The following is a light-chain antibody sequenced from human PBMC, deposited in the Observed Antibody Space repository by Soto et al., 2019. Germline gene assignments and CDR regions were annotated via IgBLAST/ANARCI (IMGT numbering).Light chain of an antibody. V-gene: IGLV1-44*01. CDR2: SNN. J-gene: IGLJ2*01. CDR3: AAWDDSLNGVV. CDR1: SSNIGSYT. Sequence: QSVLTQPPSASGTPGQRVTISCSGGSSNIGSYTVNWYQQLPGTAPKLLIYSNNQRPSGVPDRFSGSKSGTSVSLAISGLQSEDEADYYCAAWDDSLNGVVCGGGTKLTVL.